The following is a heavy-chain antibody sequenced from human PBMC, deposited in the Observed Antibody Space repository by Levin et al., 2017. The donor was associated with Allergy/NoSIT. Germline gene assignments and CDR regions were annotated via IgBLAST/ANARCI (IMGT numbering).Heavy chain of an antibody. CDR1: GGSISSGDYY. Sequence: PSETLSLTCTVSGGSISSGDYYWSWIRQPPGKGLEWIGYIYYSGSTYYNPSLKSRVTISVDTSKNQFSLKLSSVTAADTAVYYCARIVVVNGDAFDIWGQGTMVTVSS. V-gene: IGHV4-30-4*01. D-gene: IGHD3-22*01. J-gene: IGHJ3*02. CDR3: ARIVVVNGDAFDI. CDR2: IYYSGST.